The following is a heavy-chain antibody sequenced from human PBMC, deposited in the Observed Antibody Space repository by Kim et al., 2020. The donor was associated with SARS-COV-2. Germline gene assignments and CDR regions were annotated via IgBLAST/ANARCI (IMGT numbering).Heavy chain of an antibody. V-gene: IGHV3-9*01. Sequence: GGSLRLSCAASGFTFGDYAMHWVRQAPGKGLEWVSGISWNSGSIGYADSVKGRFTISRDNAKNSLYLQMNSLRAEDTALYYCAKDKGRSRAYYMDVWGKGTTVTVSS. CDR2: ISWNSGSI. CDR3: AKDKGRSRAYYMDV. CDR1: GFTFGDYA. J-gene: IGHJ6*03.